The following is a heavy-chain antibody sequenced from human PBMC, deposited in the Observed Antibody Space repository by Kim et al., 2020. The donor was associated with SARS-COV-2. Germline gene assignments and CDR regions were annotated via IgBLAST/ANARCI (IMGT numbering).Heavy chain of an antibody. CDR1: GFTFSTYG. D-gene: IGHD3-9*01. J-gene: IGHJ6*02. CDR2: IWDDGGNK. CDR3: AKVSLTGYYGAYYYGMDA. Sequence: GGSLRLSCVASGFTFSTYGMHWVRQAPGKGLEWVSVIWDDGGNKYYADSVKGRFTISRDNSKNTLYLQMNSLRAEDTAVYYCAKVSLTGYYGAYYYGMDACGARGPGTPS. V-gene: IGHV3-33*06.